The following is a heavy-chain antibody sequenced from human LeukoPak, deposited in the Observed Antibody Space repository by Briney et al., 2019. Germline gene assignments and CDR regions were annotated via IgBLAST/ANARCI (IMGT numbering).Heavy chain of an antibody. D-gene: IGHD3-10*02. CDR1: GFTFSSYS. Sequence: GGSLRLSCAASGFTFSSYSMNWVRQAPGKGLEYVSAISSNGGSTYYANSVKGRFTISRDNSKNTLYLQMGSLRAEDMAVYYCAELGITMIGGVWGKGTTVTISS. CDR2: ISSNGGST. CDR3: AELGITMIGGV. V-gene: IGHV3-64*01. J-gene: IGHJ6*04.